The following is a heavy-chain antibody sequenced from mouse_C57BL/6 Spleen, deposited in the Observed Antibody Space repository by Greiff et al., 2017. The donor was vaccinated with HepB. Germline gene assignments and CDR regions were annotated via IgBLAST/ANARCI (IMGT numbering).Heavy chain of an antibody. CDR2: ISSGGDYI. J-gene: IGHJ2*01. Sequence: EVHLVESGEGLVKPGGSLKLSCAASGFTFSSYAMSWVRQTPEKRLEWVAYISSGGDYIYYADTVKGRFTISRDNARNTLYLQMSSLKSEDTAMYYCTRADPYYYGSSYYFDYWGQGTTLTVSS. V-gene: IGHV5-9-1*02. CDR1: GFTFSSYA. D-gene: IGHD1-1*01. CDR3: TRADPYYYGSSYYFDY.